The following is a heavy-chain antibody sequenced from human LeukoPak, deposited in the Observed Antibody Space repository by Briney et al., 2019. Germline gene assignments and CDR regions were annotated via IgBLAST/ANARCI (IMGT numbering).Heavy chain of an antibody. Sequence: SVKVSCKASGGTFSSYAISWVRQAPGQGLEWMGRIIPILGIANYAQKFQGRVTITADKSTSTAYMELSSLKSEDTAVYYCARVPVLLWFGEYYNWFDPWGQGTLVTVSS. D-gene: IGHD3-10*01. CDR1: GGTFSSYA. V-gene: IGHV1-69*04. J-gene: IGHJ5*02. CDR3: ARVPVLLWFGEYYNWFDP. CDR2: IIPILGIA.